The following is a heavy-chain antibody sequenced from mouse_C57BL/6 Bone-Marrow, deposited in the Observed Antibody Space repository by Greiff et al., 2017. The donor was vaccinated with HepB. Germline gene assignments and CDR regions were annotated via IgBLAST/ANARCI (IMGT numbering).Heavy chain of an antibody. V-gene: IGHV5-16*01. D-gene: IGHD1-1*01. CDR3: ARDMGIYYYGSSYGWYFDV. CDR2: INYDGSST. CDR1: GFTFSDYY. Sequence: EVQRVESEGGLVQPGSSMKLSCTASGFTFSDYYMAWVRQVPEKGLEWVANINYDGSSTYYLDSLKSRFIISRDNAKNILYLQMSSLKSEDTATYYCARDMGIYYYGSSYGWYFDVWGTGTTVTVSS. J-gene: IGHJ1*03.